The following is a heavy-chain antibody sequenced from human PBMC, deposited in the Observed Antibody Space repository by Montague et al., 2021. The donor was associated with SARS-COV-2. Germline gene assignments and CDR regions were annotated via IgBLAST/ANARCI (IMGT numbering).Heavy chain of an antibody. Sequence: SETLSLTCAVSGASITRTTYYWVWIRQPPGKGRDWIVIIYYSGSTYYXXXLKSRVTISVDTSKNQFSLKLSSVTAADTAVYYCARFYRVLTCASFDYWGQGTLVIVSS. CDR3: ARFYRVLTCASFDY. J-gene: IGHJ4*02. CDR2: IYYSGST. V-gene: IGHV4-39*01. D-gene: IGHD2-8*01. CDR1: GASITRTTYY.